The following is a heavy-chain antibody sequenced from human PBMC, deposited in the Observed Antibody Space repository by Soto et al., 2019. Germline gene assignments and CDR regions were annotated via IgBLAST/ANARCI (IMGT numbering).Heavy chain of an antibody. D-gene: IGHD3-10*01. CDR3: ARHEGLTMIRGVIHFYAMDV. J-gene: IGHJ6*02. CDR2: IEPSDSYT. V-gene: IGHV5-10-1*03. Sequence: EVQLVQSGAEVKKPVESLRISCNGSGYSFTSYWISWVRQMPGTVLELMGGIEPSDSYTNYSPSFQGHVTISADKSISTAYLQWSSLKASDTAMYYCARHEGLTMIRGVIHFYAMDVWGQGTTVTVSS. CDR1: GYSFTSYW.